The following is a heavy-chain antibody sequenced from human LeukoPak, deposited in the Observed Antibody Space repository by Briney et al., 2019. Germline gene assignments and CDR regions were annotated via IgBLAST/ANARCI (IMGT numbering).Heavy chain of an antibody. Sequence: GGSLRLSCATSGFTFSSYAMHWVRQAPGKGLEWVAVISYDGSNKYYADSVKGRFTISRDNSKNTLYLQMNSLRAEDTAVYYCARAQRGGMTTVTIIDYWGQGTLVTVSS. CDR1: GFTFSSYA. J-gene: IGHJ4*02. CDR2: ISYDGSNK. CDR3: ARAQRGGMTTVTIIDY. D-gene: IGHD4-17*01. V-gene: IGHV3-30*04.